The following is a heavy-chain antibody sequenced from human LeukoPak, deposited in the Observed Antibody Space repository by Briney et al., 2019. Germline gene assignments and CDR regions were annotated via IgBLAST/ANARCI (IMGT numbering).Heavy chain of an antibody. CDR2: ISSSSSTI. CDR1: GFTFSSYS. Sequence: GGSLRLSCAASGFTFSSYSMNWVRQAPGKGLEWVSYISSSSSTIYYADSVKGRFTISRDNAKNSLYLQMNSLRAEDTAGYYCARDGSGDYYDSSAPAFDIWGQGTMATVSS. D-gene: IGHD3-22*01. CDR3: ARDGSGDYYDSSAPAFDI. J-gene: IGHJ3*02. V-gene: IGHV3-48*01.